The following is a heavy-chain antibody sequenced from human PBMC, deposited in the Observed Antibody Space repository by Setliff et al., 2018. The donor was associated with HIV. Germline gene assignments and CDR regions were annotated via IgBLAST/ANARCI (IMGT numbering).Heavy chain of an antibody. Sequence: GGSLRLSCAASGFTFTNYWMSWVRQSPGKGLEWVANIHKDGSEKYYVDSVKGRFTISRDNTKNFLYLEVNSLRAEDTAVYYCAGSRGYFVQADWGQGTLVTVSS. CDR2: IHKDGSEK. CDR3: AGSRGYFVQAD. CDR1: GFTFTNYW. V-gene: IGHV3-7*01. D-gene: IGHD1-1*01. J-gene: IGHJ4*02.